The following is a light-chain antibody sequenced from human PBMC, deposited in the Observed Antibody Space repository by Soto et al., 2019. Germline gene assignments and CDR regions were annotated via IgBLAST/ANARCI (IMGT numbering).Light chain of an antibody. CDR3: FSYAGSSTWV. CDR2: EVT. J-gene: IGLJ3*02. CDR1: RSDIGSYNS. V-gene: IGLV2-23*02. Sequence: QSALTQPASVSGSPGQSITISCTGTRSDIGSYNSIAWYQQHPGKAPRVMIFEVTKRPSGISNRSSGSKSGSTASLTISGLQAEDEADYFCFSYAGSSTWVFGGGTKLTVL.